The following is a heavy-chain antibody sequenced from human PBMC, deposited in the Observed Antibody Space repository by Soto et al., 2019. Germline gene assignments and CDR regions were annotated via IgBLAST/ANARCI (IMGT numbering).Heavy chain of an antibody. CDR3: AREISSADYFDY. CDR2: INSDGSST. D-gene: IGHD3-22*01. Sequence: GGSLRLSCAASGFPFSSYWMHWVRQAPGKGLVWVSRINSDGSSTSYADSVKGRFTISRDNAKNTLYLQMNSLRAEDTAVYYCAREISSADYFDYWGQGTLVTVSS. CDR1: GFPFSSYW. V-gene: IGHV3-74*01. J-gene: IGHJ4*02.